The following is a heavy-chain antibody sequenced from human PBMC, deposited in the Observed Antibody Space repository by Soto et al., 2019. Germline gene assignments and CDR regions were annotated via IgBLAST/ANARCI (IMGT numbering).Heavy chain of an antibody. D-gene: IGHD3-22*01. Sequence: GASVKVSCKASGYTFTGYYMHWVRQAPGRGLEWMGWINPNSGGTNYAQKFQGRVTMTRDTSISTAYMELSRLRSDDTAVYYCARVGQTYYYDSSGYYGFDYWGQGTLVTVSS. V-gene: IGHV1-2*02. CDR3: ARVGQTYYYDSSGYYGFDY. J-gene: IGHJ4*02. CDR1: GYTFTGYY. CDR2: INPNSGGT.